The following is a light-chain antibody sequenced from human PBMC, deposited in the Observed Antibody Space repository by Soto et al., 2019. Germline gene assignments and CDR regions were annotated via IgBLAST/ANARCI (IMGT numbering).Light chain of an antibody. CDR2: DAT. CDR3: QQRRKRPLT. J-gene: IGKJ2*01. CDR1: QSVSTA. Sequence: EVVLTQSPVTLSLSPGDRAALSCRASQSVSTAVAWYQQKPGQAPTLLLYDATDRATCVPARFSGSGSGTDFTLTISSLEPEDFAVYFCQQRRKRPLTFGQGTKLDI. V-gene: IGKV3-11*01.